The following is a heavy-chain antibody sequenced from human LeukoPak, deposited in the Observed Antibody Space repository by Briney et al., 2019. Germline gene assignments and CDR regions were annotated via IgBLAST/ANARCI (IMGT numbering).Heavy chain of an antibody. D-gene: IGHD3-10*01. CDR1: GFTVSSNS. V-gene: IGHV3-53*01. CDR2: IYSDKT. Sequence: GGSLRLSCTVSGFTVSSNSMSWVRQAPGKGLEWVSFIYSDKTHYSDSVKGRFTISRDNSKNTLYLQMNSLRAEDTAVYYCAKYGDYYGSGSYSYFGYWGQGTLVTVSS. J-gene: IGHJ4*02. CDR3: AKYGDYYGSGSYSYFGY.